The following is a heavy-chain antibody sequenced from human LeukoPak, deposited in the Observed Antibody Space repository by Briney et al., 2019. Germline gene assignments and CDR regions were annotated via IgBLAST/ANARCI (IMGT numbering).Heavy chain of an antibody. J-gene: IGHJ4*02. Sequence: SETLSLTCTVSGGSISSYYWNWIRQPPGKGLEWIGYIYYSGSTNYNPSLKSRVTISVDTSKNQFSLKLSSVTAADTAVYYCARNNFWSDQYYFDYWGQGTLVTVSS. CDR1: GGSISSYY. CDR3: ARNNFWSDQYYFDY. CDR2: IYYSGST. D-gene: IGHD3-3*01. V-gene: IGHV4-59*08.